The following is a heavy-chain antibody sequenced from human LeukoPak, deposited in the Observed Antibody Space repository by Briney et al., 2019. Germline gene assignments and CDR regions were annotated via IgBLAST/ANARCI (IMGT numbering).Heavy chain of an antibody. Sequence: PGGSLRLSGAASRFHFRSYAMSGVRQAPGKGLEWVSAISGSGGSTYYADSVKGRFTISRDNSKNTLYLQVNSLRAEDTAVYYCAKDGGDSGYNGYDSRPSFDYWGQGTLVTVSS. CDR2: ISGSGGST. CDR3: AKDGGDSGYNGYDSRPSFDY. CDR1: RFHFRSYA. V-gene: IGHV3-23*01. D-gene: IGHD5-12*01. J-gene: IGHJ4*02.